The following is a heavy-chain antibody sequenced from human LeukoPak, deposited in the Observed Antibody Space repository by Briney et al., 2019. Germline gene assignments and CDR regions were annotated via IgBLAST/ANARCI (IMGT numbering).Heavy chain of an antibody. V-gene: IGHV2-70*11. J-gene: IGHJ4*02. CDR2: IDWDDDK. Sequence: SGPALVKPTQTLTLTCTFSGFSLSTSGMCVSWIRQPPGKALEWLARIDWDDDKYYSTSLKTRLTISKDTSKNQVVLTMTNMDPVDTATYYCARNFIPGSYFDYWGQGTLVTVSS. CDR1: GFSLSTSGMC. CDR3: ARNFIPGSYFDY. D-gene: IGHD3-16*02.